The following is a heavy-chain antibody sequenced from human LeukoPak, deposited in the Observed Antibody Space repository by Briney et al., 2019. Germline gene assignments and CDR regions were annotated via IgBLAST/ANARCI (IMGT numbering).Heavy chain of an antibody. D-gene: IGHD3-3*01. CDR1: GFTFNNYG. CDR2: ISGSGGNT. CDR3: ARSTTYYDFWSGDYYYYMDV. Sequence: PGGSLRLSCAASGFTFNNYGMSWVRQAPGKGLEWVSGISGSGGNTYYRDSVKGRFTISRDNFKNTLHLQMNSLRAEDTAVYYCARSTTYYDFWSGDYYYYMDVWGKGTTVTVSS. V-gene: IGHV3-23*01. J-gene: IGHJ6*03.